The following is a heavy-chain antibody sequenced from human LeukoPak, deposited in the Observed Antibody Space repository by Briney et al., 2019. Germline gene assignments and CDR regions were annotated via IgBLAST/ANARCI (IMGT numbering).Heavy chain of an antibody. CDR1: GGSISTYY. D-gene: IGHD6-13*01. Sequence: PSETLSLTCTVSGGSISTYYWSWIRQPAGKGLEWIGRIYTSGGTNYNPSLKSRVTMSVDTSKNQFSLKLSSVTAADTAVYFCARGLAFSSSWVFDYWDQGTLVTVSS. V-gene: IGHV4-4*07. J-gene: IGHJ4*02. CDR3: ARGLAFSSSWVFDY. CDR2: IYTSGGT.